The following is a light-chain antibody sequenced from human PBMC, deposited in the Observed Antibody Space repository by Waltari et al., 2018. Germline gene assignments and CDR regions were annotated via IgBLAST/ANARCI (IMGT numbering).Light chain of an antibody. V-gene: IGKV3-15*01. CDR1: QSISNN. CDR3: QQYNTWPPST. J-gene: IGKJ2*02. CDR2: GAS. Sequence: EIVITQSQVPMSASPGERATLPCRASQSISNNLAWYQHKPGQPPRLLILGASTRATGVPARFSGSGSGTEFTLTISSLQSEDSAIYFCQQYNTWPPSTFGQGTKLEIK.